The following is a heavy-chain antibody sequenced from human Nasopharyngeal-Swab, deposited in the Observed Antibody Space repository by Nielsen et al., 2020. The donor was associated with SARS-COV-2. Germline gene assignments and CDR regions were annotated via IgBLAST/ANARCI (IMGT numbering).Heavy chain of an antibody. Sequence: GGSLRLSCAASGFTFSSYAMHWVRQAPGKGLEWVAVISYDGSNKYYADSVKGRFTISRDNSKNPLYLQMNSLRAEDTAVYYCVRDDGRSWLLDKWGQGTLVTVSA. D-gene: IGHD6-13*01. CDR1: GFTFSSYA. V-gene: IGHV3-30-3*01. CDR3: VRDDGRSWLLDK. CDR2: ISYDGSNK. J-gene: IGHJ4*02.